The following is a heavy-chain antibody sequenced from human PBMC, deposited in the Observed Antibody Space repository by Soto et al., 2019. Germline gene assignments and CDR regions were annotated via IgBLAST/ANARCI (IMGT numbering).Heavy chain of an antibody. D-gene: IGHD2-15*01. V-gene: IGHV1-69*01. CDR3: APDCSGGSCYLPP. J-gene: IGHJ5*02. CDR1: VGTFSSYA. Sequence: VSCKASVGTFSSYAISWVRQAPGQGLEWMGGIIPIFGTANYAQKFQGRVTITADESTSTAYMELSSLRSEDTAVYYCAPDCSGGSCYLPPWGQGTLVTVSS. CDR2: IIPIFGTA.